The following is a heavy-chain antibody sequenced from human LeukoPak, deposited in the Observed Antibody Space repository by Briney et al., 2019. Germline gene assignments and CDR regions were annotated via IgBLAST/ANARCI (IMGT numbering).Heavy chain of an antibody. CDR2: IYSGGST. V-gene: IGHV3-66*01. J-gene: IGHJ4*02. D-gene: IGHD5-18*01. Sequence: GGSLRLSCAASGFTVSSNYMSWVRQAPGKGLEWVSVIYSGGSTYYADSVKGRFTISRDNSKNTLYLQMNSLRAEDTAVYYCAKDVDTATPGDYWGQGTLVTVSS. CDR3: AKDVDTATPGDY. CDR1: GFTVSSNY.